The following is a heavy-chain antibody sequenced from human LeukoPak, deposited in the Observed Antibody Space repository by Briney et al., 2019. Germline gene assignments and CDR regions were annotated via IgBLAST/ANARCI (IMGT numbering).Heavy chain of an antibody. Sequence: GGSLTLPCKVSGFTFSDFAMTWVRQAPGKGLEWVGFIRRRSYGGTTGYDASVKGRFTISIDDSRHIAFLQMNSLKTEDTGIYYCSRDSHGDDVFDYWGQGAVVTVSS. CDR2: IRRRSYGGTT. J-gene: IGHJ4*02. CDR1: GFTFSDFA. D-gene: IGHD3-3*01. CDR3: SRDSHGDDVFDY. V-gene: IGHV3-49*04.